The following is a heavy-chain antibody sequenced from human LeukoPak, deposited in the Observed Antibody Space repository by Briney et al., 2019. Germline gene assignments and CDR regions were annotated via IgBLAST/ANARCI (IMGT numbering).Heavy chain of an antibody. CDR1: GYTFTGYY. V-gene: IGHV1-2*02. CDR2: INPNSGGT. CDR3: ARGTLPPRGTMVRGVRAETFDI. D-gene: IGHD3-10*01. Sequence: GASVNVSCKASGYTFTGYYMHWVRLAPGQGLEWVGWINPNSGGTNYAQKFQGRVTMTRDTSISTAYMELSRLRSDDTAVYYCARGTLPPRGTMVRGVRAETFDIWGQGTMVTVSS. J-gene: IGHJ3*02.